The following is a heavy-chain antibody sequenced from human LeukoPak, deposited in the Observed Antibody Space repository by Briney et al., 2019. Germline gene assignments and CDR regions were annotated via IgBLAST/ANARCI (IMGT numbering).Heavy chain of an antibody. J-gene: IGHJ4*02. V-gene: IGHV3-33*01. CDR3: ARDEGQTTVVCFDY. CDR1: GFTFSSYG. D-gene: IGHD4-23*01. Sequence: GRSLRLSCAASGFTFSSYGMHWVRQAPGKGLEWVAVIWYDGSNKYYADSVKGRFTISRDNSKNTLYLQMNSLRAEDTAVYYCARDEGQTTVVCFDYWGQGTLVTVSS. CDR2: IWYDGSNK.